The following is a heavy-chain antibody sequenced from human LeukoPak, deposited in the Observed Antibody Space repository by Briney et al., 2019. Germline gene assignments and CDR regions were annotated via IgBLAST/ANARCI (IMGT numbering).Heavy chain of an antibody. CDR2: INPNSGGT. CDR3: ARVSIAARRVDY. CDR1: GYTLTGYY. Sequence: GASVKVSCKASGYTLTGYYVHWVRQAPGQGLEWMGWINPNSGGTNYAQKFQGRVTMTRDTSISTAYMELSRLRSDGTAVYYCARVSIAARRVDYWGQGTLVTVSS. D-gene: IGHD6-6*01. J-gene: IGHJ4*02. V-gene: IGHV1-2*02.